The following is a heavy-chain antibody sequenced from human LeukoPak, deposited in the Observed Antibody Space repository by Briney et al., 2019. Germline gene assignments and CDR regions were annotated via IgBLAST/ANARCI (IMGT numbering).Heavy chain of an antibody. J-gene: IGHJ5*02. V-gene: IGHV4-34*01. Sequence: SETLSLTCAVYGGSFSGYYWSWIRQPPGKGLEWIGEINHSGSTNYNPSLKSRVTISVDTSKNQFSLKLSSVTAADTAVYYCARAPRKRGYSGYDLGRGNWFDPWGQGTLVTVSS. CDR2: INHSGST. CDR1: GGSFSGYY. D-gene: IGHD5-12*01. CDR3: ARAPRKRGYSGYDLGRGNWFDP.